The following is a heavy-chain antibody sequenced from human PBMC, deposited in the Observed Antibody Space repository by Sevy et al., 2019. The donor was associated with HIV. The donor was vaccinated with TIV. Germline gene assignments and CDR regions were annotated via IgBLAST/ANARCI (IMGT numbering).Heavy chain of an antibody. CDR1: GFIFSSYT. CDR3: ATMLTMGRGVAIKQSDY. J-gene: IGHJ4*02. V-gene: IGHV3-21*01. CDR2: ISSSGSYI. Sequence: GGSLRLSCAASGFIFSSYTMNWVRQAPGKGLEWVSSISSSGSYIYYADSVKGRFTVSRDNAENSLYLQLDSLRGEDTAVYYCATMLTMGRGVAIKQSDYWGQGTLVTVSS. D-gene: IGHD3-10*01.